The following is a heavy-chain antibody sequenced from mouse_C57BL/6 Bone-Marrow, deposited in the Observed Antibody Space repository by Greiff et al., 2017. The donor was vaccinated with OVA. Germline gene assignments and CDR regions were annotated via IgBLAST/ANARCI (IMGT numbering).Heavy chain of an antibody. CDR3: ASHYGNYLDY. D-gene: IGHD2-1*01. J-gene: IGHJ2*01. Sequence: EVMLVESGGGLVKPGGSLKLSCAASGFTFSDYGMHWVRQAPEKGLEWVAYISSGSSTIYYADTVKGRFTISRDNAKNTLFLHMTSRRSEDTAMCYCASHYGNYLDYWGQGTTLTVSS. CDR1: GFTFSDYG. V-gene: IGHV5-17*01. CDR2: ISSGSSTI.